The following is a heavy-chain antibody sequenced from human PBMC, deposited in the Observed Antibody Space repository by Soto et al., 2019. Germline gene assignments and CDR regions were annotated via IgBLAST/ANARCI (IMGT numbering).Heavy chain of an antibody. J-gene: IGHJ1*01. CDR2: IYYSGST. Sequence: SETLSLTCTVSGGSISSGDYYWSWIRQPPGKGLEWIGYIYYSGSTYYNPSLKSRVTISVDTSKNQFSLKLSSVAAADTAVYYCAREVGYGSGSYEVWGQGTLVTVSS. CDR1: GGSISSGDYY. D-gene: IGHD3-10*01. CDR3: AREVGYGSGSYEV. V-gene: IGHV4-30-4*01.